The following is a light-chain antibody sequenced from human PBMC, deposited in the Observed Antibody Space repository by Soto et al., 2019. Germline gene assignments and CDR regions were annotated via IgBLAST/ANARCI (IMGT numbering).Light chain of an antibody. CDR3: QQLNSYPRT. Sequence: DIQLTKSPSFLSASVGDRVTITCRASQGISSYLAGYQQKPGKAPKLLIYAASTLQSGVPSRFRGSGSGTAFTLTISSLQPEDFATYYCQQLNSYPRTFGQGTKVEIK. J-gene: IGKJ1*01. V-gene: IGKV1-9*01. CDR2: AAS. CDR1: QGISSY.